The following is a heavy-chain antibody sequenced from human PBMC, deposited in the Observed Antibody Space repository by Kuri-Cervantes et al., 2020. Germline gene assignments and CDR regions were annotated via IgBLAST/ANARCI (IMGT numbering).Heavy chain of an antibody. D-gene: IGHD1-26*01. Sequence: SQTLSLTCGVSSGSISSSYWWSWVRQPPGKGLEWIGEIPHSGTANYNPSLKSRVTMSLDKSKNQLSLRLTSVTAADTAVYYCAREPQGRTAFDIWGQGTMVTVSS. CDR1: SGSISSSYW. CDR3: AREPQGRTAFDI. J-gene: IGHJ3*02. CDR2: IPHSGTA. V-gene: IGHV4-4*02.